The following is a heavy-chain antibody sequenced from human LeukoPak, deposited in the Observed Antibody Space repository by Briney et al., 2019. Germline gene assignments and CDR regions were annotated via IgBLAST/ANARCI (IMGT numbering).Heavy chain of an antibody. CDR3: VASPVGAAGY. J-gene: IGHJ4*02. D-gene: IGHD1-26*01. V-gene: IGHV3-64D*09. CDR1: GFSLTAYA. CDR2: ITSNGVNT. Sequence: GGSLRLSCSASGFSLTAYAMHWVRQAPGKGLEYVSAITSNGVNTYHIDSVKGRFTISRDISKNTLYLQMSGLRPEDTAIYYCVASPVGAAGYWGQGILVTVSS.